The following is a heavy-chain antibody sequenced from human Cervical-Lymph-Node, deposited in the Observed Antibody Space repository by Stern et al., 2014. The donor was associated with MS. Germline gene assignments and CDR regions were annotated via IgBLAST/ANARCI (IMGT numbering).Heavy chain of an antibody. CDR2: INAANGHT. CDR3: ARGGRGVVVPAASNWFDP. CDR1: GYSFTTFA. V-gene: IGHV1-3*01. J-gene: IGHJ5*02. Sequence: VQLVQSGAEVKKPGASVKVFCKASGYSFTTFALHWVRQAPGQGLEWMGWINAANGHTKYSQKFQDRVTITTDTSASTAYMEVTSLTSEDTAVYYCARGGRGVVVPAASNWFDPWGQGTLVTVSS. D-gene: IGHD2-2*01.